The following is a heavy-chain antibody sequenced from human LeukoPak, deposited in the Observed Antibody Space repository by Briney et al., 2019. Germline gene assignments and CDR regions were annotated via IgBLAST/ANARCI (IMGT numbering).Heavy chain of an antibody. V-gene: IGHV3-74*01. CDR2: IKYEGSST. Sequence: PGGSLRLSCAASGFTFSSYWMHWVRQAPGKGLVWVARIKYEGSSTNYAGSVKGRFTISRDNAKKTLYVQMNSLRAEDTAVYYCARALVAGVTLNALDIWGQGTMVTVSS. D-gene: IGHD2-15*01. J-gene: IGHJ3*02. CDR1: GFTFSSYW. CDR3: ARALVAGVTLNALDI.